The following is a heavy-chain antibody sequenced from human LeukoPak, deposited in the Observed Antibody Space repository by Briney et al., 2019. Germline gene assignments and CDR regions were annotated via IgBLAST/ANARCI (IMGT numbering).Heavy chain of an antibody. V-gene: IGHV4-39*07. CDR2: IYYSGST. CDR1: GGSISSSSYY. Sequence: SETLSLTCTVSGGSISSSSYYWGWIRQPPGKGLEWIGSIYYSGSTYYNPSLKSRDTISVDTSKDQFSLKLSSVTAADTAVYYCARDGSSSWYYFDYWGQGTLVTVSS. CDR3: ARDGSSSWYYFDY. J-gene: IGHJ4*02. D-gene: IGHD6-13*01.